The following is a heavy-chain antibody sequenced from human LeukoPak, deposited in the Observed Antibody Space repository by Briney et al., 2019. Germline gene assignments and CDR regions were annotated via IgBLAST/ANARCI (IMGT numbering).Heavy chain of an antibody. CDR1: GFAASSSY. D-gene: IGHD6-19*01. Sequence: GGSLRLSCPTSGFAASSSYMSWVRRAPGKGLEWVSILYSSGSTYYADSVKGRFTISRDISKNTLYLEMNSLRVEDTAVYYCTRVGSSGWYGGDYFDYWGQGTLVTVSS. J-gene: IGHJ4*02. CDR2: LYSSGST. CDR3: TRVGSSGWYGGDYFDY. V-gene: IGHV3-53*01.